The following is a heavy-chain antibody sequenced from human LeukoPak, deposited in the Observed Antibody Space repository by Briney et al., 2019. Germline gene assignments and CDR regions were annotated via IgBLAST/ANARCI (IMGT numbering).Heavy chain of an antibody. CDR2: IDPSDSYT. Sequence: GESLKISCKGSGYSFTSYWISWVRQMPGKGLEWMGRIDPSDSYTNYSPSFQGHVTISADKSISTAYLQWSSLKASDTAMYYCARSHPNSCGYSWNFDYWGQGTLVTVSS. V-gene: IGHV5-10-1*01. CDR3: ARSHPNSCGYSWNFDY. CDR1: GYSFTSYW. J-gene: IGHJ4*02. D-gene: IGHD5-18*01.